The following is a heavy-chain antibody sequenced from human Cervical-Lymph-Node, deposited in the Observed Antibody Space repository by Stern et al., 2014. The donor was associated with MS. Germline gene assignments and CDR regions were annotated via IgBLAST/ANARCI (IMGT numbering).Heavy chain of an antibody. V-gene: IGHV3-7*01. D-gene: IGHD1-7*01. J-gene: IGHJ5*02. CDR1: GFTFSNYW. CDR3: ARAVRELGT. Sequence: QLVQSGGGLVQPGESLRLSCAVSGFTFSNYWMTWVRQAPGKGLEWVASIKTDGSEKSYVAPVKGRFTISRANAKNSLYLQMNSLRAEDTAVYYCARAVRELGTWGQGTLVTVSS. CDR2: IKTDGSEK.